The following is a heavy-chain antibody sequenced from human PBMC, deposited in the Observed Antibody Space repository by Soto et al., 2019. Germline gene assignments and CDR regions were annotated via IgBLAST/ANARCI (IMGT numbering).Heavy chain of an antibody. CDR3: ARIGITGILDHKDY. CDR1: CGSISSGGYY. J-gene: IGHJ4*02. CDR2: IYYSGST. V-gene: IGHV4-31*03. D-gene: IGHD1-20*01. Sequence: SETLSLTCTVSCGSISSGGYYWSWIRQHPGKGLEWIGYIYYSGSTYYNPSLKSRVTISVDTSKNQFSLKLSSVTAADTAVYYCARIGITGILDHKDYWGQGTLVTVSP.